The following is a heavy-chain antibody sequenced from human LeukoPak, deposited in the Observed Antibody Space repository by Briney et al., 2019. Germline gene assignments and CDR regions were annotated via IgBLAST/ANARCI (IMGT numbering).Heavy chain of an antibody. V-gene: IGHV3-23*01. CDR1: GFTFSSYA. J-gene: IGHJ4*02. Sequence: GGSLRLSCAASGFTFSSYAMSWFRQPPGKGLDWFSAISGSGGSTYYAASVKGRFTISRDNSKNTLYLQMNSLRAEDTAVYYCAKRGKMATIRTALDYWGQGTLVTVSS. CDR2: ISGSGGST. CDR3: AKRGKMATIRTALDY. D-gene: IGHD5-24*01.